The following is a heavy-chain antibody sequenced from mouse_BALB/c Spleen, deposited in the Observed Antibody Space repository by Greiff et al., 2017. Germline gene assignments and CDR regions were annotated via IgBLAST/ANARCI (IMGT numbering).Heavy chain of an antibody. CDR3: ARGDWDGFDY. J-gene: IGHJ2*01. Sequence: QVQLQQSGPELVKPGASVRISCKASGYTFTSYYIHWVKQRPGQGLEWIGWIYPGNVNTKYNEKFKGKATLTADKSSSTAYMQLSSLTSEDSAVYCCARGDWDGFDYWGQGTTLTVSS. V-gene: IGHV1S56*01. CDR1: GYTFTSYY. CDR2: IYPGNVNT. D-gene: IGHD4-1*01.